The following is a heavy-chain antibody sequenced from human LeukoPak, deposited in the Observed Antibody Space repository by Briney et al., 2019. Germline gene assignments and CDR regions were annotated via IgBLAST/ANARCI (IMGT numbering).Heavy chain of an antibody. D-gene: IGHD6-13*01. J-gene: IGHJ4*02. CDR1: GFTVSRNY. CDR3: AREYSSSWFIFDY. CDR2: IYSGGST. Sequence: PGGSLRLSCAASGFTVSRNYMSWVRQAPGKGLEGVSVIYSGGSTYADSVKGRFTISRDNSKNTLYLQMNSLRAEDTAVYYCAREYSSSWFIFDYWGQGTLVTVSS. V-gene: IGHV3-66*01.